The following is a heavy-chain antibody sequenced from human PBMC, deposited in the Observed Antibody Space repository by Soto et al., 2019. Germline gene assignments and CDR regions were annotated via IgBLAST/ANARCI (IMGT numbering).Heavy chain of an antibody. V-gene: IGHV1-69*12. CDR1: GGTFSSYA. Sequence: QVQLVQSGAEVKKPGSSVKVSCKASGGTFSSYAISWVRQAPGQGLEWMGGIIPIFGTADYAQKFQGRVTMTADESTSTAYVELSSLRSEDTAVYYCAKTPENYYYGMDVWGQGTMVTVSS. CDR3: AKTPENYYYGMDV. J-gene: IGHJ6*02. CDR2: IIPIFGTA.